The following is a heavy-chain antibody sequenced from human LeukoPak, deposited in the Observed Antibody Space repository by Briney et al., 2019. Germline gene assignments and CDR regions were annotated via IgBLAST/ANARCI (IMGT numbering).Heavy chain of an antibody. D-gene: IGHD3-3*01. CDR2: ISGSGGNT. CDR3: AKAHYDFWSGYSEYFFGH. J-gene: IGHJ4*02. Sequence: GGSLRLSCAASGFTFTNYALTWVRQAPGKGLEWVSTISGSGGNTYYADSVKGRFTISRDNSKNTLYPQMNSLRAEDTAVYYCAKAHYDFWSGYSEYFFGHWGQGTLVTVSS. CDR1: GFTFTNYA. V-gene: IGHV3-23*01.